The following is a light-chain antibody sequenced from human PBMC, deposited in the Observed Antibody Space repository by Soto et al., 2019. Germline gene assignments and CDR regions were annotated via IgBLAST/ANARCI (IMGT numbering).Light chain of an antibody. CDR1: QSVSTY. Sequence: EIVLTQSPATLSLSPGQRATLSCRASQSVSTYLAWYQQKPGQAPRLLIYDASTRATGIPARFSGSGSGTDFTLTISSLEPEDFATYYCQQYNSYPWTFGQGTKVEIK. V-gene: IGKV3-11*01. CDR2: DAS. CDR3: QQYNSYPWT. J-gene: IGKJ1*01.